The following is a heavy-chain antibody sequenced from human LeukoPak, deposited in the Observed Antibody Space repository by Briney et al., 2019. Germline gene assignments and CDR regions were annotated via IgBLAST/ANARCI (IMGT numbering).Heavy chain of an antibody. CDR1: GFTFSDYY. J-gene: IGHJ4*02. D-gene: IGHD2-2*01. CDR3: ARDRESGAVVPAAMLC. Sequence: GGSLRLSCAASGFTFSDYYMSWIRQAPGKGLEWVSYISSSGSTIYYADSVKGRFTISRDNAKNSLYLQMNSLRAEDTAVYYCARDRESGAVVPAAMLCWGQGTLVTVSS. CDR2: ISSSGSTI. V-gene: IGHV3-11*01.